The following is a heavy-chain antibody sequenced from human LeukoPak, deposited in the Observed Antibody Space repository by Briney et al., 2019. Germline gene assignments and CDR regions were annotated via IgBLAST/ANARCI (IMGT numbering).Heavy chain of an antibody. J-gene: IGHJ4*02. D-gene: IGHD2-21*02. CDR3: AKDLTVTDDN. V-gene: IGHV3-30*02. CDR2: IQYDGSNK. CDR1: GFTFSSYD. Sequence: GGSLRLSCAASGFTFSSYDMHWVRQAPGKGLEWVAFIQYDGSNKYYADSVKGRFTIPRDNSKNTLYPQMNSLRVEDTAVYYCAKDLTVTDDNWGQGTLVTVSS.